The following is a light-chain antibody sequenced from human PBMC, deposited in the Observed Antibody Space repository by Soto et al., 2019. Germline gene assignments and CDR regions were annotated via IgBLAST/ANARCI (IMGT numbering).Light chain of an antibody. Sequence: QSVLTQPPSASGTPGQRVSISCSGSSSKIGSNYVYWYQQLPGTAPKLHIYTNNQRPSGVPDRFSGSKSGTSASLAIGGLRSEDEADYYCATWDDRLSAWVFGGGTQLTVL. CDR3: ATWDDRLSAWV. CDR2: TNN. CDR1: SSKIGSNY. V-gene: IGLV1-47*01. J-gene: IGLJ3*02.